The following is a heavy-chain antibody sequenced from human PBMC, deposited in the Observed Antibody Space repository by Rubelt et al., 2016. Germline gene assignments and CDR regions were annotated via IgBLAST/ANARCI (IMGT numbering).Heavy chain of an antibody. CDR2: INPSGGST. Sequence: GQSGAEVKKPGASVKVSCKASGYTFTSYYMHWVRQAPGQGLEWMGIINPSGGSTSYAQKFQDRVTMTRDTSTSTVYMELSSLRSEDTAVYYCARELGYDFDWFNYDYYYMDVWGQGTTVTVSS. CDR1: GYTFTSYY. CDR3: ARELGYDFDWFNYDYYYMDV. J-gene: IGHJ6*03. D-gene: IGHD3-9*01. V-gene: IGHV1-46*01.